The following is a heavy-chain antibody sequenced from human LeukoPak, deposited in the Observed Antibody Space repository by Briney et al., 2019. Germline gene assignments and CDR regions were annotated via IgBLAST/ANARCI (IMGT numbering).Heavy chain of an antibody. CDR2: IYYSGST. D-gene: IGHD6-13*01. V-gene: IGHV4-30-4*02. CDR1: GGSISSGDYY. J-gene: IGHJ5*02. CDR3: ARVDLYSSSWRASNWFDP. Sequence: PSDTLSLTCTVSGGSISSGDYYWSWIRQPPGKGLEWIGYIYYSGSTYYNPSLKSRVTISVDTSKNQFSLKLSSVTAADTAVYYCARVDLYSSSWRASNWFDPWGQGTLVTVSS.